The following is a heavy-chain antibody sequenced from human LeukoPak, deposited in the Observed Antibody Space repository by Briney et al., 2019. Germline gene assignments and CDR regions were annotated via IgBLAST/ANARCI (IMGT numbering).Heavy chain of an antibody. D-gene: IGHD4-17*01. CDR2: FDPEDGET. J-gene: IGHJ4*02. CDR3: ATEVTTPHYFDY. CDR1: GYTLTELS. V-gene: IGHV1-24*01. Sequence: ASVKVSCKVSGYTLTELSMHWVRQAPGKGLEWMGGFDPEDGETIYAQKFQGRVTMTEDTSTDTAYMELSSLRSEDTAVYYCATEVTTPHYFDYWGQGTLVTVSS.